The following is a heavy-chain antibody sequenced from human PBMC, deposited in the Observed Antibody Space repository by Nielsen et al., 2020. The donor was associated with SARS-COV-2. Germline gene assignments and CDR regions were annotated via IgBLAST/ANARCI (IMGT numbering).Heavy chain of an antibody. CDR1: GFNFSSFA. CDR2: ISGSGGST. Sequence: GESLKISCVASGFNFSSFAMTWVRQAPGKGLEWVSTISGSGGSTYYADSVKGRFTISRDNAKNSMSLQMNSLRVEDTAVYYCARGDLVVVPSPILGLGPFFYYFYLDVWGKGTTVIVSS. CDR3: ARGDLVVVPSPILGLGPFFYYFYLDV. V-gene: IGHV3-23*01. D-gene: IGHD2-2*01. J-gene: IGHJ6*03.